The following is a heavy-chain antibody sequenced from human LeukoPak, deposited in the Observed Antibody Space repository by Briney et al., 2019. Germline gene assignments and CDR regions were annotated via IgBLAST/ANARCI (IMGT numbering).Heavy chain of an antibody. J-gene: IGHJ3*02. Sequence: PGGSLRLSCAASGFTFSNNYMSWVRQAPGKGLEWVSIIYTGGTTYYADSVRGRFTICRDTINNTVYHQIKSLAAGDTDVYCCARLNTAMVLAFHMWGQGTMVTVSS. CDR2: IYTGGTT. V-gene: IGHV3-53*01. CDR1: GFTFSNNY. D-gene: IGHD5-18*01. CDR3: ARLNTAMVLAFHM.